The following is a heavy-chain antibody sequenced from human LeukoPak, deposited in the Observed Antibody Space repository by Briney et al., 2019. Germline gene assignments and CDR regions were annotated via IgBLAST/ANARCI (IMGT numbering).Heavy chain of an antibody. V-gene: IGHV1-18*01. J-gene: IGHJ4*02. Sequence: GASVKVSCKASGYTFTSYGISWVRQAPGQGLEWMGWISAYNGNTNYAQKLQGRVTMTTDISTSTAYMELRSLRSDDTAVYYCAREGVLSVVTPCYFDYWGQGTLVTVSS. D-gene: IGHD4-23*01. CDR1: GYTFTSYG. CDR2: ISAYNGNT. CDR3: AREGVLSVVTPCYFDY.